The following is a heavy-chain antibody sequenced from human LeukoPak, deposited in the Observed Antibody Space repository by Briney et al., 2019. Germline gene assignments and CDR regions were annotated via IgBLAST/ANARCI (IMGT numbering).Heavy chain of an antibody. Sequence: GGSLRLSCAASGFTFSSYAMSWVRQAPGKGLEWVSYISSSSSTIYYADSVKGRFTISRDNAKKSLYLQMNSLRADDTAVYYCAGASGAWGQGTLVTVSS. CDR2: ISSSSSTI. CDR1: GFTFSSYA. J-gene: IGHJ5*02. V-gene: IGHV3-48*01. CDR3: AGASGA.